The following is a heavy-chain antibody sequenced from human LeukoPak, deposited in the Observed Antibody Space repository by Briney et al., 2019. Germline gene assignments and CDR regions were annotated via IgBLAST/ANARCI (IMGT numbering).Heavy chain of an antibody. CDR3: AISAVYGDYEYYYYYGMDV. Sequence: PSETLSLTCAVYGGSFSGYYWSWIRQPPGMGLEWIGEINQSGSTNYNPSLKSRVTISVDTSKNQFSLKLSSVTAADTAVYYCAISAVYGDYEYYYYYGMDVWGQGTTVTVSS. D-gene: IGHD4-17*01. CDR2: INQSGST. J-gene: IGHJ6*02. CDR1: GGSFSGYY. V-gene: IGHV4-34*01.